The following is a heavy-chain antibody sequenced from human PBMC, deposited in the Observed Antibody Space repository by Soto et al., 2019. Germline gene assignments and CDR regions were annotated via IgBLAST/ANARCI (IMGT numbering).Heavy chain of an antibody. J-gene: IGHJ3*02. V-gene: IGHV3-30*18. CDR3: AKDMITFGGVIVKGSAFDI. CDR2: ISYDGSNK. Sequence: GGSLRLSCAASGFTFSSYGMHWVRQSPGKGLEWVAVISYDGSNKYYADSVKGRFTISRDNSKNTLYLQMNSLRAEDTAVYYCAKDMITFGGVIVKGSAFDIWGQGTMVTVSS. CDR1: GFTFSSYG. D-gene: IGHD3-16*02.